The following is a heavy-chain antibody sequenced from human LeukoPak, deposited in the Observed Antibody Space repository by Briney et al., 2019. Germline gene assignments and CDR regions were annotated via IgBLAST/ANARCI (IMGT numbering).Heavy chain of an antibody. CDR2: IYYSGST. CDR1: GGSISSYY. Sequence: SETLSLTCTVSGGSISSYYWSWIRQPPGKGLEWIGYIYYSGSTNYNPSLKSRVTISVDTSKNQFSLKLSSVTAADTAVYYCARVSFENWFDPWGQGTLVTVSS. V-gene: IGHV4-59*01. CDR3: ARVSFENWFDP. D-gene: IGHD3-16*02. J-gene: IGHJ5*02.